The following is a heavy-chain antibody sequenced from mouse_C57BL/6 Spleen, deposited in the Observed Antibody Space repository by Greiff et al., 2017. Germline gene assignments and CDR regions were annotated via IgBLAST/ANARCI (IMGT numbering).Heavy chain of an antibody. D-gene: IGHD2-5*01. J-gene: IGHJ4*01. CDR3: TRDENSNYGDY. Sequence: DVQLVESGEGLVKPGGSLKLSCAASGFTFSSYAMSWVRQTPEKRLEWVAYISSGGDYIYYADTVKGRFTISRDNARNTLYLQMSSLKSEDTAMYYCTRDENSNYGDYWGQGTSVTVSS. CDR2: ISSGGDYI. V-gene: IGHV5-9-1*02. CDR1: GFTFSSYA.